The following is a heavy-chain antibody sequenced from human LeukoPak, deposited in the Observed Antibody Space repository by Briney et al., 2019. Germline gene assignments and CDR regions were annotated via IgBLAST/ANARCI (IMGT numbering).Heavy chain of an antibody. CDR2: INSDGSSI. Sequence: GGSLRLSCAASGFAFSDNWMHWVRQAPGKGLEWVSAINSDGSSINYADSVQGRFTIPRDNAKNMLYLQMDSLRAEDTSVYYCTSPPSIAVADPFDSWGQGTLVTVSS. J-gene: IGHJ4*02. V-gene: IGHV3-74*01. D-gene: IGHD6-19*01. CDR1: GFAFSDNW. CDR3: TSPPSIAVADPFDS.